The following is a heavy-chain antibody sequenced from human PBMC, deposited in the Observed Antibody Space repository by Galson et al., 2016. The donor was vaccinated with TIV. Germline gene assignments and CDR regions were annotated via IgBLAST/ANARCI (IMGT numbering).Heavy chain of an antibody. J-gene: IGHJ4*02. V-gene: IGHV3-7*01. CDR3: ARWRGRQSEFNS. CDR1: GFSFIDYS. Sequence: SLRLSCAASGFSFIDYSMSWVRQAPGTGLEWVASMKEEGTEQYNMNAVKGRFTISRDGAGNSVYLQANSLGVEDTAVYFCARWRGRQSEFNSWGQGTLVTVSA. CDR2: MKEEGTEQ. D-gene: IGHD5-24*01.